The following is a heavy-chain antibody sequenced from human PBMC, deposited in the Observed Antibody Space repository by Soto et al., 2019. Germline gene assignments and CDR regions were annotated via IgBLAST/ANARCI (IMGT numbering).Heavy chain of an antibody. CDR3: ARGHYGLDV. Sequence: ETQLVESGGGLVQPGGALRLSCGGSGFTFSSWWMSWVRQAPGKGLEWVAHINQGGSGKNYLDSVKGRFTVSRDNAKNSVYLQMNSLRVEDTAVYYCARGHYGLDVWGQGTTVTVSS. CDR1: GFTFSSWW. J-gene: IGHJ6*02. V-gene: IGHV3-7*04. CDR2: INQGGSGK.